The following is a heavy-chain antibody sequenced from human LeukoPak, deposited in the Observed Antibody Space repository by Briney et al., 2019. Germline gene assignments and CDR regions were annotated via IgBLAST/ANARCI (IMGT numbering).Heavy chain of an antibody. Sequence: GGSLRLSCAASGFTFSSYAMHWVRQAPGKGLEWVSYISSSDRTIYYADSVKGRFTISRDNAKNSLYLQMNSLRAEDTAVYYCAREYSSSWYDGGDFGFDYWGQGTLVTVSS. V-gene: IGHV3-48*03. J-gene: IGHJ4*02. CDR3: AREYSSSWYDGGDFGFDY. CDR1: GFTFSSYA. D-gene: IGHD6-13*01. CDR2: ISSSDRTI.